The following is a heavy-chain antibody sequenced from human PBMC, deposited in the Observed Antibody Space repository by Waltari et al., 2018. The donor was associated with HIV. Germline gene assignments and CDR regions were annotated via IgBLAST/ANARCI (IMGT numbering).Heavy chain of an antibody. J-gene: IGHJ4*02. D-gene: IGHD3-16*01. CDR2: INSDGSST. V-gene: IGHV3-74*01. Sequence: EVQLVDSGGGLVQPGGSLSLSCAASGFPFIIYWLHWVRQAPGKGLVWVSRINSDGSSTNYADSVKGRFTISRDNAKNTVYLQMNSLRAEDTALYYCASLYNYVWGSPPPFDYWGQGTLVTVSS. CDR3: ASLYNYVWGSPPPFDY. CDR1: GFPFIIYW.